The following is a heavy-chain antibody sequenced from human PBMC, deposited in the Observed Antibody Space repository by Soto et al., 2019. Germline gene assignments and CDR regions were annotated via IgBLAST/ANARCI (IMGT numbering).Heavy chain of an antibody. CDR1: GFTFSTDT. V-gene: IGHV3-48*02. J-gene: IGHJ4*02. CDR2: ISTSGATR. D-gene: IGHD6-19*01. CDR3: ARFFGSGFDY. Sequence: EVQLVESGGGLVQPGGSLRLSCVASGFTFSTDTMNWVRQAPGKGLEWVAHISTSGATRYYADSVKGRFTISRDNTKTSLYLQMDSLRNEDTAVYYCARFFGSGFDYWGQGTLVTVSS.